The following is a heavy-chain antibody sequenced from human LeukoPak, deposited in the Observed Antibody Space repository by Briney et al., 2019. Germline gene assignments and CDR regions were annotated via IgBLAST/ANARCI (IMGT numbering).Heavy chain of an antibody. V-gene: IGHV1-8*01. CDR2: MNPNSGNT. J-gene: IGHJ3*02. Sequence: GASVKVSCKASGYTFTSYDINWVRQATGQGLEWMGWMNPNSGNTGYAQKFQGGVTMTRNTSISTAYMELSSLRSEDTAVYYCARVVPAAMRAFDIWGQGTMVTVSS. CDR3: ARVVPAAMRAFDI. D-gene: IGHD2-2*01. CDR1: GYTFTSYD.